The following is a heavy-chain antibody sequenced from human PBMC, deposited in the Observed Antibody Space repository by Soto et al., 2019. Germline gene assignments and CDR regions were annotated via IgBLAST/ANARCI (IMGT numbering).Heavy chain of an antibody. V-gene: IGHV4-39*01. CDR3: ALNLRVADFNVLRPNYNIPWEYSYGPDSNAFDI. CDR2: IYYSGST. Sequence: SEILSLTCTVSGGSISSSSYYWGWIRQPPGKGLEWIGSIYYSGSTYYNPSLKSRVTISVDTSKNQFSLKLSSVTAADTAVYYCALNLRVADFNVLRPNYNIPWEYSYGPDSNAFDIWGQGTMVTVSS. CDR1: GGSISSSSYY. J-gene: IGHJ3*02. D-gene: IGHD5-18*01.